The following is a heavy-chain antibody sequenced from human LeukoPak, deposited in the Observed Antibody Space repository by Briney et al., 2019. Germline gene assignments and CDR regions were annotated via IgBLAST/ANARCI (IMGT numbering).Heavy chain of an antibody. CDR2: VKQDGSEK. J-gene: IGHJ4*02. Sequence: GGSLRLSCAASGFTFSSYWMSWVRQAPGKGLEWVANVKQDGSEKYYVDSVKGRFTISRDNSKNTLYLQMNSLRAEDTAVYYCARPYDSSGHFDYWGQGTLVTVSS. CDR3: ARPYDSSGHFDY. D-gene: IGHD3-22*01. V-gene: IGHV3-7*01. CDR1: GFTFSSYW.